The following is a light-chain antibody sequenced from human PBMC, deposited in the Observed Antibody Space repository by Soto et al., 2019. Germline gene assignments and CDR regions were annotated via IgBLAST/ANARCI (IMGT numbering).Light chain of an antibody. CDR3: QQLHTYPYT. CDR2: SVS. CDR1: QGIGTS. V-gene: IGKV1-9*01. Sequence: DMQLTQSPSSLSPSLAYTLTITWRSSQGIGTSLAWYQQKPGKAPELLIYSVSTLQRGVPSRFSGSGSGTDFTLTITSLQHEDFATYSCQQLHTYPYTFGPGTKVDIK. J-gene: IGKJ2*01.